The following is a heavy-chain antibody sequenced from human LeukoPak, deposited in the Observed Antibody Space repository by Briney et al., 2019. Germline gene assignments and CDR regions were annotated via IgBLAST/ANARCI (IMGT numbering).Heavy chain of an antibody. CDR1: GFTFSDYY. CDR2: ISSSGDAI. CDR3: VRDPRGSYPFDY. V-gene: IGHV3-11*01. J-gene: IGHJ4*02. D-gene: IGHD1-26*01. Sequence: GGSLRLSCAASGFTFSDYYMSWIRQAPGKGLEWVSYISSSGDAIYSADSVKGRFTISRDDARDSLYLQMDSLRAEDTAVYYCVRDPRGSYPFDYWGQGTLLTVSS.